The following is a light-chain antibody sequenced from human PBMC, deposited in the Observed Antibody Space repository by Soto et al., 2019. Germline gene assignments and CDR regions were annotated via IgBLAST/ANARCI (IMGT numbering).Light chain of an antibody. Sequence: EIVMTQSPATLSVSPGERATLSCRASQAIRSNLAWYQQKPGQAPRLLIYDASSRATGVPARFSGSGSGTDFTLSISSLQSEDSAVYFCQQYNSWPPLTFVGGTKVDIK. CDR2: DAS. V-gene: IGKV3-15*01. J-gene: IGKJ4*01. CDR1: QAIRSN. CDR3: QQYNSWPPLT.